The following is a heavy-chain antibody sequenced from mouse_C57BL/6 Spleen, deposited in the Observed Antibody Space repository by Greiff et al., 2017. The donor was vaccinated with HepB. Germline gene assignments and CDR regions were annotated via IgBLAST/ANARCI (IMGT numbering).Heavy chain of an antibody. D-gene: IGHD2-5*01. CDR2: ISSGSSTI. CDR3: ARDSNTWFAY. Sequence: EVKLVESGGGLVKPGGSLKLSCAASGFTFSDYGMHWVRQAPGKGLEWVAYISSGSSTIYYADTVKGRFTISRDNAKNTLFLQMTSLRSEDTAMYYCARDSNTWFAYWGQGTLVTVSA. CDR1: GFTFSDYG. V-gene: IGHV5-17*01. J-gene: IGHJ3*01.